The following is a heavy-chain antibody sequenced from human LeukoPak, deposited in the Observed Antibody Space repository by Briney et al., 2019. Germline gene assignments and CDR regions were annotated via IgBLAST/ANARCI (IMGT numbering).Heavy chain of an antibody. CDR2: IYYSGST. CDR3: AGLEYSSSSGYFDY. V-gene: IGHV4-59*08. Sequence: SETLSLTCTVSGGSISSYYWSRIRQPPGKGLEWIGYIYYSGSTNYNPSLKSRVTISVDTSKNQFSLKLSSVTAADTAVYYCAGLEYSSSSGYFDYWGQGTLVTVSS. J-gene: IGHJ4*02. CDR1: GGSISSYY. D-gene: IGHD6-6*01.